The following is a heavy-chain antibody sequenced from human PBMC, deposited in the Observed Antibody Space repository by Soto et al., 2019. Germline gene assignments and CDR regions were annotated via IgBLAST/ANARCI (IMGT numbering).Heavy chain of an antibody. CDR3: ARAGYYYDSSGYPADAFDI. CDR2: IYHSGST. CDR1: GGSISSGGYS. J-gene: IGHJ3*02. V-gene: IGHV4-30-2*01. Sequence: PSETLSLTCAVSGGSISSGGYSWSWIRQPPGKGLEWIGYIYHSGSTYYNPSLKSRVTISVDRSKNQFSLKLSSVTAADTAVYYCARAGYYYDSSGYPADAFDIWGQGTMVTVSS. D-gene: IGHD3-22*01.